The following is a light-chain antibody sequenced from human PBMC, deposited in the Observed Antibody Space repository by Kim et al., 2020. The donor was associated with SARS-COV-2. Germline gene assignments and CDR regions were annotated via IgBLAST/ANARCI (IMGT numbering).Light chain of an antibody. CDR2: EVT. CDR3: ASHGGYDYV. J-gene: IGLJ1*01. V-gene: IGLV2-8*01. CDR1: RGAFGSYKY. Sequence: PGQSLALSRSRTRGAFGSYKYVPWYQQHPGKSPNLIIYEVTMPPSGVPDRFSGSMSGNTASLTVSGLQAEDEADYYCASHGGYDYVFGTGTKVTVL.